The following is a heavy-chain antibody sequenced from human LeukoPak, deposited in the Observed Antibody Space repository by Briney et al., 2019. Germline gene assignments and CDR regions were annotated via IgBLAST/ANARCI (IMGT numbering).Heavy chain of an antibody. V-gene: IGHV3-13*01. Sequence: PGGSLRLSCAACGFTFSSYDMHWVRQATGKGLEWVSAIGTAGDTYYAGSVKGRFTISRENAKNSLYLQMNSLRAGDTAVYYCARVLTIRSGGYDAFDIWGHGTMVTVSS. CDR3: ARVLTIRSGGYDAFDI. CDR2: IGTAGDT. CDR1: GFTFSSYD. J-gene: IGHJ3*02. D-gene: IGHD6-25*01.